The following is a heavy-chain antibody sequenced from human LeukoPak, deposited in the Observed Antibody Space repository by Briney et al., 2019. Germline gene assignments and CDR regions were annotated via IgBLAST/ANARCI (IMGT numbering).Heavy chain of an antibody. D-gene: IGHD2-15*01. CDR3: ARDSEDIVVVVAATYSYYYYGMDV. CDR2: ISAYNGNT. Sequence: ASVKVSCKASGYTFTSYGISWVRQAPGQGLEWMEWISAYNGNTNYAQKLQGRVTMTTDTSTSTAYMELRSLRSDDTAVYYCARDSEDIVVVVAATYSYYYYGMDVWGQGTTVTVSS. V-gene: IGHV1-18*01. CDR1: GYTFTSYG. J-gene: IGHJ6*02.